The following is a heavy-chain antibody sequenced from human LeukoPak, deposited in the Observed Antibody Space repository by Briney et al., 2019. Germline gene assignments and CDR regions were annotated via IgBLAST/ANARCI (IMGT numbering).Heavy chain of an antibody. J-gene: IGHJ4*02. CDR1: GFTFSSYA. D-gene: IGHD1-26*01. Sequence: PGRSLRLSCAASGFTFSSYAMHWVRQAPGKGLEWVAVISYDGSNKYYADSVKGRFTISRDNSKNTLYLQMNSLRAEDTAVYYCARDPRPGEWELNSPYYWGQGTLVTVSS. V-gene: IGHV3-30-3*01. CDR2: ISYDGSNK. CDR3: ARDPRPGEWELNSPYY.